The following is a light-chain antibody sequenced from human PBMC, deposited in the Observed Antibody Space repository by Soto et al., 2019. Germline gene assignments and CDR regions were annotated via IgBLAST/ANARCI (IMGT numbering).Light chain of an antibody. CDR3: CSHAGSYTYV. CDR2: DVS. CDR1: SSDVGGYNY. V-gene: IGLV2-11*01. J-gene: IGLJ1*01. Sequence: QSALTQPRSVSGSPGQSVTISCTGTSSDVGGYNYVSWYQQHPGKAPKVMIYDVSKRPSGVPDRFSGSKFGNTASLTISGLQAEDEADYYCCSHAGSYTYVFGPGTKVTVL.